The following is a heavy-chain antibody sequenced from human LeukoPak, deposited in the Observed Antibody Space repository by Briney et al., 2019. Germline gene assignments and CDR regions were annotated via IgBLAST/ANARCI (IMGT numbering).Heavy chain of an antibody. V-gene: IGHV4-34*01. CDR1: GGSFSGYY. CDR2: INHSGST. Sequence: PSGTLSLTCAVYGGSFSGYYWSWIRQPPGKGLEWIGEINHSGSTNYNPSLKSRVTISVDTSKNQFSLKLSSVTAADTAVYYCARGVNWFDPWGQGTLVTVSS. J-gene: IGHJ5*02. CDR3: ARGVNWFDP.